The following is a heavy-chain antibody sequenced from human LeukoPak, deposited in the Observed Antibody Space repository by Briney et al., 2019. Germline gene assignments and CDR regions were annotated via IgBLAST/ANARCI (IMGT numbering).Heavy chain of an antibody. CDR2: VIPIFGTA. J-gene: IGHJ3*02. CDR3: ARNYDLDAFDI. D-gene: IGHD3-22*01. CDR1: GGTFSSYA. V-gene: IGHV1-69*06. Sequence: ASVKVSCKASGGTFSSYAISWVRQAPGQGLEWMGGVIPIFGTANYAQKFQGRVTITADKSTSTAYMELSSLRSEDTAVYYCARNYDLDAFDIWGQGTMVTVSS.